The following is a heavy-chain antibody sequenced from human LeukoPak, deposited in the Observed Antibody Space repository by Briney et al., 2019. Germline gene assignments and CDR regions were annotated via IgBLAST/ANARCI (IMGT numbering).Heavy chain of an antibody. D-gene: IGHD4-17*01. Sequence: SETLSLTCAVYGGSFSGYYWSWIRQPPGKGLEWIGSIYYSGSTYYNPSLKSRVTISVDTSKNQFSLKLSSVTAADTAVYYCARLRAVVDYWGQGTLVTVSS. CDR1: GGSFSGYY. V-gene: IGHV4-34*01. CDR2: IYYSGST. CDR3: ARLRAVVDY. J-gene: IGHJ4*02.